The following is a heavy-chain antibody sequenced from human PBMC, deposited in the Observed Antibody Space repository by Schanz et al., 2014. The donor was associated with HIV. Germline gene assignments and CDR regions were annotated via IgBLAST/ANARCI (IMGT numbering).Heavy chain of an antibody. CDR1: GFTFSDYP. J-gene: IGHJ4*02. D-gene: IGHD3-10*01. Sequence: EVQLVESGGGLVKPGRSLRLSCTTSGFTFSDYPVSWLRQAPGKGLEWVGFIKSKAYGGTPEYAASVKGRFTISRDDSKNSVYLQMNSLNIEDTAVYFCARWRSGAPSNWGQGTLVTVSS. V-gene: IGHV3-49*05. CDR2: IKSKAYGGTP. CDR3: ARWRSGAPSN.